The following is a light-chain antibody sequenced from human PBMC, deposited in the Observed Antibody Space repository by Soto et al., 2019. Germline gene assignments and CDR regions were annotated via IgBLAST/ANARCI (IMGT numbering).Light chain of an antibody. CDR1: QSISSW. J-gene: IGKJ4*01. CDR3: QQYDNLPLT. Sequence: DIQMTQSPSTLSASVGDRVTITRRASQSISSWLAWYQQKPGKAPKLLIYDASNLEAGVPSRFSGSGSGTDFTFTISSLQPEDIATYYCQQYDNLPLTFGGGTKVDIK. CDR2: DAS. V-gene: IGKV1-33*01.